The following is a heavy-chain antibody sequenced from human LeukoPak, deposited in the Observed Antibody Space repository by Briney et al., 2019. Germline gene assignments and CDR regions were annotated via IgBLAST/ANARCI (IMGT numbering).Heavy chain of an antibody. J-gene: IGHJ4*02. CDR2: INHSGST. V-gene: IGHV4-34*01. D-gene: IGHD2-15*01. CDR1: GGSFSGYY. CDR3: ARGGHCSGGSCYPTKFDH. Sequence: SETLSLTCAVYGGSFSGYYWSWIRQPPGKGLEWIGEINHSGSTNYNPSLKSRVTISVDTSKNQFSLKLSSVAAADTAVYYCARGGHCSGGSCYPTKFDHWGQGTLVTVSS.